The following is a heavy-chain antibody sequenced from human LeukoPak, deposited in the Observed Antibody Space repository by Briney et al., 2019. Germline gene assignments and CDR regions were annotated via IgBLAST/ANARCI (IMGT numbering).Heavy chain of an antibody. J-gene: IGHJ3*02. CDR1: GFTFSSYG. CDR3: ARVVKLSPDDSSAYRAFDI. CDR2: ISYDGSNK. V-gene: IGHV3-30*03. D-gene: IGHD3-22*01. Sequence: GGSLRLSCAASGFTFSSYGMHWVRQAPGKGLEWVAVISYDGSNKYYADSVKGRFTISRDNSKNTLYLQMNSLRAEDTAVYYCARVVKLSPDDSSAYRAFDIWGQGTMVTVSS.